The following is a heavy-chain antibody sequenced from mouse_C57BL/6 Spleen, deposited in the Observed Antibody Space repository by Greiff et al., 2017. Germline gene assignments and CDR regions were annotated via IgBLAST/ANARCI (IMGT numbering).Heavy chain of an antibody. CDR2: ISYDGSN. CDR1: GYSITSGYY. V-gene: IGHV3-6*01. D-gene: IGHD2-4*01. CDR3: ARGNYDYDYAMDY. J-gene: IGHJ4*01. Sequence: VQLQQSGPGLVKPSQSLSLTCSVTGYSITSGYYWNWIRQFPGNKLEWIGYISYDGSNNYNPSLKNRISITRYTSKNQFFLKLNSLTTEDTATYYCARGNYDYDYAMDYWGQGTSVTVSS.